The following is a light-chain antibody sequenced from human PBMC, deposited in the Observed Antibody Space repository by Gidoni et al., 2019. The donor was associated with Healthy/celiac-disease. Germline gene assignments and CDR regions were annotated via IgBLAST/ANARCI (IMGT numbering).Light chain of an antibody. V-gene: IGKV1-39*01. CDR3: QQSYSTPWT. Sequence: DIQRTQSPSSLSASVGDRVTITCRASQSISSYLNWYQQKPGKAPKLLIYAASSFQSGVPSRFSGSGSGTDFTLTISSLQPEDFATYYCQQSYSTPWTVGHGTKVEIK. J-gene: IGKJ1*01. CDR1: QSISSY. CDR2: AAS.